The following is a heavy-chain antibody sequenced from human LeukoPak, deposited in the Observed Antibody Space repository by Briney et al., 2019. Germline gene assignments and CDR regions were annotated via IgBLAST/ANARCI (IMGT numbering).Heavy chain of an antibody. J-gene: IGHJ4*02. Sequence: GRSLRLSCAAAGLTLSRYSMNWVSQAQGKVLEGLSFITGRSGYIYYSDSVKGRFTISREDAKNSLWLQMNSLRAEDTAVYYCARVRSGYYIDCWGQGTLVTVSS. V-gene: IGHV3-21*01. D-gene: IGHD3-3*01. CDR1: GLTLSRYS. CDR2: ITGRSGYI. CDR3: ARVRSGYYIDC.